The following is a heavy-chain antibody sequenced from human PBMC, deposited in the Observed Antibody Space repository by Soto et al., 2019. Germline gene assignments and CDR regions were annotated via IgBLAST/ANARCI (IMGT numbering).Heavy chain of an antibody. V-gene: IGHV3-7*01. D-gene: IGHD6-13*01. CDR1: GFTLSSYW. CDR3: ARGSSLNY. CDR2: IKQDGSEQ. J-gene: IGHJ4*02. Sequence: EVQLVESGGGLVQPGGSLRLSCVGSGFTLSSYWMSWARQAPEKGLEWLANIKQDGSEQHYVDSVKGRFSISRDNAQNSLFLHMSSLRDEDTAVYYCARGSSLNYWGQGTLVTVSS.